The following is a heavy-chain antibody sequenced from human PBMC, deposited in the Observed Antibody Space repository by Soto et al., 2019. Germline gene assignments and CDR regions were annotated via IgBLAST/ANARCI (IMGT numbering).Heavy chain of an antibody. V-gene: IGHV4-59*01. D-gene: IGHD5-18*01. J-gene: IGHJ5*02. CDR3: SRTPNGYQNLLAP. Sequence: SETLSLTCSVSGVSISGFYWTWIRQPPGKGLEWIGYIYTSVDTKYNPSLQSRITMSVDTPKSQISLNLRSVTPADTAVYFFSRTPNGYQNLLAPCGQGILVPGSS. CDR1: GVSISGFY. CDR2: IYTSVDT.